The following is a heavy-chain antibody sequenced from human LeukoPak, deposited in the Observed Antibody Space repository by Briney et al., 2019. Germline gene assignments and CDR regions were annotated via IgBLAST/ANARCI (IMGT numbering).Heavy chain of an antibody. V-gene: IGHV3-23*01. CDR3: ARVARGDYYYYYMDV. D-gene: IGHD3-10*01. CDR1: GFTFSSYA. J-gene: IGHJ6*03. Sequence: GGSLRLSCAASGFTFSSYAMSWVRQAPGKGLEWVSGISSSGGSTVYADSVQGRFTISRDNAKNTLYLQMNSLGAEDTALYYCARVARGDYYYYYMDVWGKGTTVTVSS. CDR2: ISSSGGST.